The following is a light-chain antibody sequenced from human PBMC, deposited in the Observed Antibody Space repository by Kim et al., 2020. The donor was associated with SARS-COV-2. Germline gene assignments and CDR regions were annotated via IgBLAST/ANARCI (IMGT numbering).Light chain of an antibody. CDR1: SGGIATDD. CDR2: ADN. Sequence: GKTLTIPGTPRSGGIATDDGRWYQPRPGSAPATVIYADNERPSGVPDRFSGSSDASSNSASLTISGLKTEDEADYYCHSYDRDSHVFGTGTKVTVL. J-gene: IGLJ1*01. CDR3: HSYDRDSHV. V-gene: IGLV6-57*03.